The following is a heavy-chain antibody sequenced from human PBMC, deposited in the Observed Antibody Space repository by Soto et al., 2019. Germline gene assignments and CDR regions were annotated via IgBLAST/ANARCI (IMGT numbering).Heavy chain of an antibody. CDR2: INISNGNT. CDR3: ARRSSTWLNEIKFDP. D-gene: IGHD2-2*01. V-gene: IGHV1-3*04. J-gene: IGHJ5*02. CDR1: GYTFKSYQ. Sequence: ASVKVSCKASGYTFKSYQIYWVRQAPGQRLECMGWINISNGNTEYSQNFQGRVTMTRDTSASTAYMELNNLVSDDTAVYYCARRSSTWLNEIKFDPWGQGTLVTVSS.